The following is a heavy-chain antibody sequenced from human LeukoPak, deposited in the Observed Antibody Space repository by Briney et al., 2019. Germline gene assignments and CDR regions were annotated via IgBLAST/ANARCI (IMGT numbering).Heavy chain of an antibody. CDR3: ARDSGTTGEVKFDP. CDR1: GYSISSGYY. D-gene: IGHD3-10*01. Sequence: PSETLSLTCTVSGYSISSGYYWGWIRQPPGKGLVWIGSIYHSGSTYYNPSLKSRVTISVDTSKNQFSLKLSSVTAADTAVYYCARDSGTTGEVKFDPWGRGTLVTVSS. J-gene: IGHJ5*02. V-gene: IGHV4-38-2*02. CDR2: IYHSGST.